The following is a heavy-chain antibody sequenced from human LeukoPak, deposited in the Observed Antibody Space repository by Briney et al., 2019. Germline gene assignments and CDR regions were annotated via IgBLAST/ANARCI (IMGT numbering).Heavy chain of an antibody. CDR1: GFTFSSYD. D-gene: IGHD2-2*01. Sequence: GGSLRLSCAASGFTFSSYDMHWVRQVPGKGLEWVSPICSAGDTYYPGSVKGRFTISRENARNSLYLQMNSLRAGDTAVYYCARGPYCSSTFCYGDNGFDIWGQGTMVTVSS. CDR2: ICSAGDT. J-gene: IGHJ3*02. V-gene: IGHV3-13*04. CDR3: ARGPYCSSTFCYGDNGFDI.